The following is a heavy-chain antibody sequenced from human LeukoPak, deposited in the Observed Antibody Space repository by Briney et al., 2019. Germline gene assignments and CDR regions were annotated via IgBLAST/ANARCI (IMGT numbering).Heavy chain of an antibody. CDR1: GFTFSSYG. D-gene: IGHD1-1*01. J-gene: IGHJ6*02. CDR2: ISYDGSNK. V-gene: IGHV3-30*03. CDR3: ARPPTVRALGYYYGMDV. Sequence: PGRSLRLSCAASGFTFSSYGMHWVRQAPGKGLEWVAVISYDGSNKYYADSVKGRFTISRDNSKNTLYLQMNSLRTEDTALYYCARPPTVRALGYYYGMDVWGQGTTVTVSS.